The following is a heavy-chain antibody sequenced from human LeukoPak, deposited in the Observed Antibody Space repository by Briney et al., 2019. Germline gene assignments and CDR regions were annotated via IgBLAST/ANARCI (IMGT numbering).Heavy chain of an antibody. V-gene: IGHV3-48*02. CDR1: GFTFSRYN. CDR3: ARMTHSGSYYSDY. J-gene: IGHJ4*02. D-gene: IGHD1-26*01. CDR2: ISSSSSTI. Sequence: PGGSLRLSCAASGFTFSRYNLNWVRQAPGKGLEWVSYISSSSSTIYYADSVKGRFTISRDNAKTSLYLQMNSLRDEDTAVYYCARMTHSGSYYSDYWGQGTLVTVSS.